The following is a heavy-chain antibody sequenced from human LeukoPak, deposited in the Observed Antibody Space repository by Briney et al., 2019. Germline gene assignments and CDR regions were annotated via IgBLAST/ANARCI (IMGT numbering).Heavy chain of an antibody. CDR1: EFTFSSYW. V-gene: IGHV3-74*01. Sequence: GGSLRLSCAASEFTFSSYWMYWVRQAPGKGLVWVSHINTNGNITGYADSVKGRFTISRDNAKNMLYLQMSSLRAEDTAMYYCVGGEMSAIRRLDYWGQGTLVTVSS. J-gene: IGHJ4*02. D-gene: IGHD2-8*01. CDR3: VGGEMSAIRRLDY. CDR2: INTNGNIT.